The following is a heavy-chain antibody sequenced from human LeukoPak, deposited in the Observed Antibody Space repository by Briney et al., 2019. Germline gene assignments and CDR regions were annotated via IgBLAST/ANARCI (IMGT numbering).Heavy chain of an antibody. J-gene: IGHJ4*02. CDR3: ARRAISSIGHQTHYFDF. V-gene: IGHV5-51*01. CDR2: IYPSNSDT. Sequence: GESLKISCQGSGYTFSTSWIGWVRPMPGKGVEWMGIIYPSNSDTRYSPSFQGQVTMSADDSIATAYLQWTSLKASDTAMYYCARRAISSIGHQTHYFDFWDQGTLVAVSS. D-gene: IGHD5/OR15-5a*01. CDR1: GYTFSTSW.